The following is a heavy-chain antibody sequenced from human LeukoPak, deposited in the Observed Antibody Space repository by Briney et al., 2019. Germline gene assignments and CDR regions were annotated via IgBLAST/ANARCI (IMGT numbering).Heavy chain of an antibody. Sequence: GGSLRLSCAASGFTFSSYAMSWVRQAPGKGLEWVSAISGSGGSTYYAESVKGRFTIARDNSKNTLFLQMNSLRAEDTAVSYCANRSGYTTGWFSDFWGQGTLVTVSS. D-gene: IGHD6-19*01. V-gene: IGHV3-23*01. CDR1: GFTFSSYA. CDR2: ISGSGGST. J-gene: IGHJ4*02. CDR3: ANRSGYTTGWFSDF.